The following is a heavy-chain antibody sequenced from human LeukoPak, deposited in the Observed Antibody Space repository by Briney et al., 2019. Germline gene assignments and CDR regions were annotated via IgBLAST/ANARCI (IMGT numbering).Heavy chain of an antibody. V-gene: IGHV4-59*01. D-gene: IGHD3-22*01. J-gene: IGHJ3*02. CDR1: GGAISSYY. CDR3: ARKKQYYYDSSGYAFDI. Sequence: SETLSLTCTVSGGAISSYYWSWIRQPPGKGLEWIGYIYYSGSTNYNPSLKSRVTISVDTSKNQFSLKLSSVTAADTAVYYRARKKQYYYDSSGYAFDIWGQGTMVTVSS. CDR2: IYYSGST.